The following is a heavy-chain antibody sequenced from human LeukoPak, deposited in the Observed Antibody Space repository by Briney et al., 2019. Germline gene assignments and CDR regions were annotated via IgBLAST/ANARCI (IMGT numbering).Heavy chain of an antibody. D-gene: IGHD5-18*01. Sequence: GGSLRLSCAASGCTFSSSNMNWVRQAPGKGLEWVSYISSSSRTTYYADSVKGRFTISRDNAKNSLYLQMNSLRAEDTAVYYCARDPYSSDYYGMDVWGQGTTVTVSS. V-gene: IGHV3-48*01. J-gene: IGHJ6*02. CDR3: ARDPYSSDYYGMDV. CDR2: ISSSSRTT. CDR1: GCTFSSSN.